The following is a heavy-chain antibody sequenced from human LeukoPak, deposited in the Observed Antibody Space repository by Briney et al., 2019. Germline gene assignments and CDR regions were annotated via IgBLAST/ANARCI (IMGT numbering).Heavy chain of an antibody. CDR2: IKQDGSEK. D-gene: IGHD3-22*01. V-gene: IGHV3-7*01. Sequence: AGGSLRLSCAASGFTFSSYWMSWVRQAPGKGLEWVANIKQDGSEKYYVDSVKGRFTTSRDNAKNSLYLQMNSLRAEDTAVYYCARATRITMIVVVISPPYYFDYWGQGTLVTVSS. J-gene: IGHJ4*02. CDR3: ARATRITMIVVVISPPYYFDY. CDR1: GFTFSSYW.